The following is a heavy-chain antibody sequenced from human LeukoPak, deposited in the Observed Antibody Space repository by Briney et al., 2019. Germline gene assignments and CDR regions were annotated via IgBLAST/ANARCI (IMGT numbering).Heavy chain of an antibody. V-gene: IGHV1-18*04. CDR1: GYTFTSYY. D-gene: IGHD2-15*01. J-gene: IGHJ6*02. CDR3: ARVVTHYYYGMDV. CDR2: ISAYNGNT. Sequence: ASVKVSCKASGYTFTSYYMHWVRQAPGQGLEWMGWISAYNGNTNYAQKLQGRVTMTTDTSTSTAYMELRSLRSDDTAVYYCARVVTHYYYGMDVWGQGTTVTVSS.